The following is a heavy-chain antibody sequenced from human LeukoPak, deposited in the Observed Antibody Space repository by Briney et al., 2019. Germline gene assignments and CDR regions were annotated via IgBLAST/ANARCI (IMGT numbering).Heavy chain of an antibody. J-gene: IGHJ6*03. CDR2: IYPGDSDT. CDR3: ARHVVVVVPAARVIGPYYYYYMDV. V-gene: IGHV5-51*01. Sequence: GESLKISCKGSGYIFTSYWIGWVRQLPGKGLEGMGIIYPGDSDTIYSPSFQGQVTISPDKSISTAYLQWSSLKASDTAMYYCARHVVVVVPAARVIGPYYYYYMDVWGKGTTVTVSS. D-gene: IGHD2-2*01. CDR1: GYIFTSYW.